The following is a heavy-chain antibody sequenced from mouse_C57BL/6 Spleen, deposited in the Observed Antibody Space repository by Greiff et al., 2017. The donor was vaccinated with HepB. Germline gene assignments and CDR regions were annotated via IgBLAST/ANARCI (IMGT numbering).Heavy chain of an antibody. J-gene: IGHJ3*01. Sequence: QVQLQQSGAELVRPGASVTLSCKASGYTFTDYEMHWVKQTPVHGLEWIGAIDPETGGTAYNQKFKGKAILTADKSSSTAYMELRSLTSEDSAVYYCTRGGGYYARFAYWGQGTLVTVSA. CDR3: TRGGGYYARFAY. CDR1: GYTFTDYE. V-gene: IGHV1-15*01. CDR2: IDPETGGT. D-gene: IGHD2-3*01.